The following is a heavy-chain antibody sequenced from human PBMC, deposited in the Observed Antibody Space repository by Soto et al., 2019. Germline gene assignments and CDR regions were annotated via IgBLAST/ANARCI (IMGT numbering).Heavy chain of an antibody. Sequence: GGSLRLSCAASGFRFSSYGMHWVRQATGKGLEWVAVISYEGSNRFYADSLKGRFTVSRDNSKNMVYLQMNSLRGEDTAVFYCAKDYGDYNFNYGMDVWGQGTTVTVSS. J-gene: IGHJ6*02. CDR2: ISYEGSNR. V-gene: IGHV3-30*18. CDR3: AKDYGDYNFNYGMDV. D-gene: IGHD4-17*01. CDR1: GFRFSSYG.